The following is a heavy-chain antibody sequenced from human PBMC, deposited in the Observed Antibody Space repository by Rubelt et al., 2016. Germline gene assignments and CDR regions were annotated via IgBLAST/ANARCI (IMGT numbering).Heavy chain of an antibody. Sequence: VQLVESGGGVVQPGRSLRLSCAASGFTFSSYGMHWVRQAPGKGLEWVSSISSSSSYIYYADSVKGRFTISRDNAKNSLYLQMNSLRAEDTAVYYCARVYGGDLGYWGQGTLVTVSS. CDR3: ARVYGGDLGY. CDR1: GFTFSSYG. D-gene: IGHD3-16*01. V-gene: IGHV3-21*01. CDR2: ISSSSSYI. J-gene: IGHJ4*02.